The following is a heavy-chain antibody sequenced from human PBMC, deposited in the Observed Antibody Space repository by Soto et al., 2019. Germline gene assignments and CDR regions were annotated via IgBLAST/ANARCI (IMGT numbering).Heavy chain of an antibody. CDR2: ISACNGNT. CDR1: GYTFTRYC. Sequence: ASVKVSCKASGYTFTRYCISWVRQAPGQGLEWMGWISACNGNTNYAQKLQGRVTMTTDTSTSTAYMELRSLRSDDTAVYYCARAMVVTASSDYWGQGTLVTVSS. CDR3: ARAMVVTASSDY. V-gene: IGHV1-18*04. D-gene: IGHD2-21*02. J-gene: IGHJ4*02.